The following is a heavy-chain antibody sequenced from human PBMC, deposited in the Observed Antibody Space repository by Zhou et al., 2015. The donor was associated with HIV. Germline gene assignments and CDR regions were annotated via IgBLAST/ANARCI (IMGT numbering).Heavy chain of an antibody. D-gene: IGHD3-10*01. Sequence: QVQLVQSGAEVKKPGSSVKVSCKASGGTFSSYTISWVRQAPGQGLEWMGRIIPILGIANYAQKFQGRVTITADKSTSTAYMELSSLRSEDTAVYYCARDEARGVIRLPSDYYYYYGMDVWGQGTTVTVSS. CDR2: IIPILGIA. J-gene: IGHJ6*02. CDR3: ARDEARGVIRLPSDYYYYYGMDV. CDR1: GGTFSSYT. V-gene: IGHV1-69*08.